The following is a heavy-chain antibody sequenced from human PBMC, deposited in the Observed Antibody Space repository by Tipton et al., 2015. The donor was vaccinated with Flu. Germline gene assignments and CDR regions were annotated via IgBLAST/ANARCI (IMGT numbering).Heavy chain of an antibody. Sequence: TLSLTCTVSGGSISSSSYHWAWIRQPPGKGLEWIASIDYRGSTHHDPSLKSRVTISVDTSKNQFSLKLSSVAAADTAVYYCARELDYGVFSPYFDYCGQGTLDTVSS. D-gene: IGHD4-17*01. CDR1: GGSISSSSYH. CDR2: IDYRGST. CDR3: ARELDYGVFSPYFDY. V-gene: IGHV4-39*07. J-gene: IGHJ4*02.